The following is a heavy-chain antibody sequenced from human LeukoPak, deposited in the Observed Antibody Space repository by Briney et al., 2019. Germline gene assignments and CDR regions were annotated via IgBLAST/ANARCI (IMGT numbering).Heavy chain of an antibody. V-gene: IGHV3-7*01. Sequence: GGSLRLSCVVSGFTFSSYWMSWDRQAPGKGLEWVANIKQDGSEKYYVDSVKGRFTMSRDNAKNSLYLQMNSLRAEDTAVYYCARVQWELRGVGSYFEYWGQGALVTVSS. J-gene: IGHJ4*02. CDR3: ARVQWELRGVGSYFEY. CDR1: GFTFSSYW. CDR2: IKQDGSEK. D-gene: IGHD1-26*01.